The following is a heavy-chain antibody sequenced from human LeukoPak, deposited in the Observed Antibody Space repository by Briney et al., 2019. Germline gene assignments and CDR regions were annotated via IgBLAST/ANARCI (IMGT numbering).Heavy chain of an antibody. CDR1: GFTFSNYI. J-gene: IGHJ4*02. Sequence: PGGSLRLSCAASGFTFSNYIMHWVRQAPGKGPDWAAVILENGSYQYYADSVKGRFTISRDNSKNTLFLQMNSLRDEDTAIYYCARVQGGGFRTADYWGQGTLVAVSS. D-gene: IGHD1-14*01. CDR3: ARVQGGGFRTADY. CDR2: ILENGSYQ. V-gene: IGHV3-30*04.